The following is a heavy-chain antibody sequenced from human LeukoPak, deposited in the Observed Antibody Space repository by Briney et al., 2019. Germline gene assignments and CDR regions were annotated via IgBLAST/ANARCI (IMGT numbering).Heavy chain of an antibody. V-gene: IGHV6-1*01. J-gene: IGHJ5*02. CDR2: TYYRSTWYN. Sequence: SQTLSPTCALSGDSVSSNSVTWNWIRQSPSRGLEWLGRTYYRSTWYNDYAVSVRGRITVNPDTSKNQFSLHLDSVTPEDTAVYYCARRLTQYDCFDPWGQGILVTVPS. D-gene: IGHD2-2*01. CDR1: GDSVSSNSVT. CDR3: ARRLTQYDCFDP.